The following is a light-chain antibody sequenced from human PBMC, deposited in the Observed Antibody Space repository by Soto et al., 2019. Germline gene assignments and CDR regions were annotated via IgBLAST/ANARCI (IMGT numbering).Light chain of an antibody. CDR3: QQYNNWYT. CDR2: NAA. CDR1: EGVSRN. J-gene: IGKJ2*01. Sequence: ETMLTQSPVTLSVSPGESVTLSCRANEGVSRNLAWYQQKPGQAPRLLIYNAAIRATGIAARFSGSGSGTEFTLTISGLQSEDFAVYYCQQYNNWYTFGQGTKLEIK. V-gene: IGKV3-15*01.